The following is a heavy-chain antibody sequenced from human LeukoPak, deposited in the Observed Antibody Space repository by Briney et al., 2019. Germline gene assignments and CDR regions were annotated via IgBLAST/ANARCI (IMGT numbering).Heavy chain of an antibody. Sequence: SETLSLTCTASGGSISSCGYYWSWIRQHQGKDLEWVGYLYYSGSTYYNPSLKSRVTISVDTSKNQFSLKLSSVTAADTAVYYCARDDYDSSGYLTVWGKGTTVTVSS. V-gene: IGHV4-31*03. CDR1: GGSISSCGYY. CDR3: ARDDYDSSGYLTV. D-gene: IGHD3-22*01. CDR2: LYYSGST. J-gene: IGHJ6*04.